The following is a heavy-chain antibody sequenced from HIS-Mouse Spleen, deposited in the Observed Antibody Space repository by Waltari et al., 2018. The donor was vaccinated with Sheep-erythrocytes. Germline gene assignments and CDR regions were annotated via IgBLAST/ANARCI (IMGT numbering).Heavy chain of an antibody. CDR2: IIPIRGRA. CDR1: GGTFSSYA. V-gene: IGHV1-69*04. J-gene: IGHJ4*02. Sequence: QVQLVQSGAEVKKPGSSVKVSCKASGGTFSSYAISWVRQAPGQGLEWMGRIIPIRGRANSAQKFQGRVTITADKSTSTAYMELSSLRSEDTAVYYCAQTGATTPHFDYWGQGTLVTVSS. CDR3: AQTGATTPHFDY. D-gene: IGHD1-26*01.